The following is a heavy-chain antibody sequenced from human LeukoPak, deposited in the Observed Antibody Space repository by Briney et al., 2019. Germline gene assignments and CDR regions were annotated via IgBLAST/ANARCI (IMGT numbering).Heavy chain of an antibody. J-gene: IGHJ4*02. CDR2: IKPDGSET. CDR1: GFTFRTYW. CDR3: ARDRGDSSTSWNY. D-gene: IGHD6-19*01. Sequence: PGGSLRLSCAASGFTFRTYWMSWVRQAPGKVLEWVANIKPDGSETKYVDSVKGRFTVSRDNAQSSLYLQINSLRAEDTAVYYCARDRGDSSTSWNYWGQGTLVTVSS. V-gene: IGHV3-7*01.